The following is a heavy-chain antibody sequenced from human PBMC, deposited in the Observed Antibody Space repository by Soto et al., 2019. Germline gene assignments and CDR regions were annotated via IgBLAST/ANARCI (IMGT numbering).Heavy chain of an antibody. CDR2: ITSNNI. Sequence: EVQLVASGGGLVKPGGSLRLSCETSGFTFSAYSMNWVRQAPGRGLEFVSSITSNNIYYADSVRGRFTISRDNAKNSLYLQMTSLREDDTAVYYCARPDRIFYYMDVWGKGTTVTVSS. V-gene: IGHV3-21*01. CDR1: GFTFSAYS. CDR3: ARPDRIFYYMDV. J-gene: IGHJ6*03.